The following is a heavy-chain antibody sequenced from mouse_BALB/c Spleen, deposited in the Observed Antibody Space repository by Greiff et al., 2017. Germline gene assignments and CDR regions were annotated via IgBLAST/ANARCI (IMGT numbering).Heavy chain of an antibody. Sequence: VHLVESGGDLVKPGGSLKLSCAASGFTFSSYGMSWVRQTPDKRLEWVATISSGGNYTYYPDSVKGRFTISRDNAKNTLYLQMSSLKSEDTAMYYCARHGTGSLNFDYWGQGTTLTVSS. J-gene: IGHJ2*01. CDR3: ARHGTGSLNFDY. CDR2: ISSGGNYT. CDR1: GFTFSSYG. D-gene: IGHD4-1*01. V-gene: IGHV5-6*01.